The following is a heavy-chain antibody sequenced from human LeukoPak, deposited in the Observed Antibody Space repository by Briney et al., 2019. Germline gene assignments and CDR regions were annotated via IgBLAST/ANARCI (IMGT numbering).Heavy chain of an antibody. CDR1: AFTFSDAW. D-gene: IGHD7-27*01. Sequence: GESLRLSCAASAFTFSDAWMSWVRQAPGKGLEWVSVIYSGGSTYYADSVKGRFAISRDNSKNTLYLQMNSLRAEDTAVYYCARSYGMRLGSDAFDIWGQGTMVTVSS. J-gene: IGHJ3*02. CDR2: IYSGGST. V-gene: IGHV3-53*01. CDR3: ARSYGMRLGSDAFDI.